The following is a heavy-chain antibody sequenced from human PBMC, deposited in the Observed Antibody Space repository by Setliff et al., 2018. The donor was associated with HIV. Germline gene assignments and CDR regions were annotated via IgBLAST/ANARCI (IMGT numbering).Heavy chain of an antibody. CDR2: IKSKPDGGAI. J-gene: IGHJ4*02. V-gene: IGHV3-15*01. CDR3: TRHSTDPWSLLDY. Sequence: PGGSLRLSCLASGFTFSHAWMSWARQAPGKGLEWVGRIKSKPDGGAIDYAAPVQGRFTISRDDSKNTAYLQMDSLKTEDTAVYYCTRHSTDPWSLLDYWGQGTLVTVSS. D-gene: IGHD4-4*01. CDR1: GFTFSHAW.